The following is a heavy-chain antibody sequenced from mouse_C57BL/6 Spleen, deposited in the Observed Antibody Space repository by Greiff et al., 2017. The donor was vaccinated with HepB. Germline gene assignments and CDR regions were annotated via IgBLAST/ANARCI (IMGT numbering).Heavy chain of an antibody. Sequence: QVQLQQPGAELVRPGTSVKLSCKASGYTFTSYWMHWVKQRPGHGLEWIGVIDPSDSYTNYNQKFKGKATLTVDTSSSTAYMQLSSLTSEDSAVDDGARHYYGTGKDFDYWGKGTTLTVSS. D-gene: IGHD1-1*01. V-gene: IGHV1-59*01. CDR1: GYTFTSYW. CDR3: ARHYYGTGKDFDY. J-gene: IGHJ2*01. CDR2: IDPSDSYT.